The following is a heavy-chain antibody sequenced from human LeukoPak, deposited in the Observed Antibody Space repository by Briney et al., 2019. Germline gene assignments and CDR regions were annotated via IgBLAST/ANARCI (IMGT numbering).Heavy chain of an antibody. D-gene: IGHD6-13*01. CDR3: ARDGTAAGLYFDL. CDR1: GFIFSNYA. CDR2: IRYDGSNK. J-gene: IGHJ4*01. V-gene: IGHV3-30*02. Sequence: PGGSLRLSCAASGFIFSNYAMHWVRQAPGKGLEWVTFIRYDGSNKYYAESVKGRFTITRDNSKNTLYLQMNSLRAEDTAVYYCARDGTAAGLYFDLWGQGTLVTVSS.